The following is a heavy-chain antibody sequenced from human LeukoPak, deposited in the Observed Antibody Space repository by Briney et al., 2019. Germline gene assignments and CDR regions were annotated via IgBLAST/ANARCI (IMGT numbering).Heavy chain of an antibody. CDR2: IGSSITTV. Sequence: GGSLRLSCAASGFTFSSYGMNWVRQAPGKGLEWVSYIGSSITTVYYADSVKGRFTTSRDSAKNSLYLQMISLRDEDTAVYYCARNRRVLEVSYFDYWGQGTLVTVSS. D-gene: IGHD1-1*01. CDR1: GFTFSSYG. CDR3: ARNRRVLEVSYFDY. V-gene: IGHV3-48*02. J-gene: IGHJ4*02.